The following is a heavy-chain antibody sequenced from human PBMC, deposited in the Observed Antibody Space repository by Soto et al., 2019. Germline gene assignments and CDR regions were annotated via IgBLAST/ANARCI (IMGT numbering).Heavy chain of an antibody. CDR3: VYYDSGGYYSGVSSY. CDR1: GYTFTSYG. J-gene: IGHJ4*02. V-gene: IGHV1-18*01. Sequence: ASVKVSCKASGYTFTSYGISWVRQAPGQGLEWMGWISAYNGNTNYAQKLQGRVTMTTDTSTSTAYMELRSLRSDDKAVYYCVYYDSGGYYSGVSSYWGQGTLVTVSS. CDR2: ISAYNGNT. D-gene: IGHD3-22*01.